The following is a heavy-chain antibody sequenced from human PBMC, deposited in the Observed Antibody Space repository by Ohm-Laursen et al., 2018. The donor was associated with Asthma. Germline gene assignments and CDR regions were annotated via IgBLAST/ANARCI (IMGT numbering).Heavy chain of an antibody. CDR1: GFTFSSYA. CDR2: IGPTGRAT. J-gene: IGHJ4*02. CDR3: AKVIDLSAWRLYFDS. V-gene: IGHV3-23*01. Sequence: SLRLSCTAPGFTFSSYAMHWVRQAPGKGLEWVAGIGPTGRATYYVDSVKGRFTISRDDSKNTLFLQLNSLRAEDTAVYYCAKVIDLSAWRLYFDSWGQGTLVTVSS. D-gene: IGHD6-19*01.